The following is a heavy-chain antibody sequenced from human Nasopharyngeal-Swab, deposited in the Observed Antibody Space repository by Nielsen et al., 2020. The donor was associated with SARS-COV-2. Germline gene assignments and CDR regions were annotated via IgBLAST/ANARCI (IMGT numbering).Heavy chain of an antibody. CDR3: ARGRITIFGVVAGAFDY. CDR1: GGSISSGGYY. CDR2: IYYSGST. J-gene: IGHJ4*02. D-gene: IGHD3-3*01. V-gene: IGHV4-31*02. Sequence: SETLSLTCAVSGGSISSGGYYWSWIRPHQGKGLEWIGYIYYSGSTYYNPSLKSRVTISVDTSKNQFSLKLSSVTAADTAVYYCARGRITIFGVVAGAFDYWGQGTLVTVSS.